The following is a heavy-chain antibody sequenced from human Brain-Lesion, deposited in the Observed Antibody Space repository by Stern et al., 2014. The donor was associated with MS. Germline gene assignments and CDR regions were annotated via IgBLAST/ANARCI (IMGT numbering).Heavy chain of an antibody. Sequence: VQLVESGGGVVQPGRSLRLPCAASGFTFISYGIHWVRQAPGKGLEWVTVIWFDGNTKYYADSVKGRFTISRDNSKNTVYLHMDSLRADDTAVYYCAREDCGGDCPPNYWGRGTLVTVSS. J-gene: IGHJ4*02. V-gene: IGHV3-33*01. CDR1: GFTFISYG. CDR2: IWFDGNTK. D-gene: IGHD2-21*02. CDR3: AREDCGGDCPPNY.